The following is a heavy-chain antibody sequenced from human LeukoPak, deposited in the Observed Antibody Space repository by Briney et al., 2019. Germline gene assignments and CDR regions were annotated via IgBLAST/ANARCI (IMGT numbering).Heavy chain of an antibody. J-gene: IGHJ4*02. CDR1: GFTFSSYA. Sequence: GGSLRLSCAASGFTFSSYAMSWVRQAPGKGLEWVSAISGSSGSTYYADSVKGRFTISRDNSKNTLYLQMNSLRAEDTAVYYCAKVGSGWYRGYFDYWGQGTLVTVSS. V-gene: IGHV3-23*01. CDR2: ISGSSGST. D-gene: IGHD6-19*01. CDR3: AKVGSGWYRGYFDY.